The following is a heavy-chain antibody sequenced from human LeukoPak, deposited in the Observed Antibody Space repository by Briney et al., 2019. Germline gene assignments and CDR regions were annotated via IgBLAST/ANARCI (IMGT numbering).Heavy chain of an antibody. CDR2: IKQDGSEK. D-gene: IGHD2-2*03. J-gene: IGHJ6*02. CDR3: ARDRIDGYCSSTSCYGYYYYGMDV. V-gene: IGHV3-7*03. Sequence: GGSLRLSCAASGFTFSSYWMSWVRQAPGKGLEWVANIKQDGSEKYYVDSVKGRFTISRDNAKNSLHLQMNSLRAEDTAVYYCARDRIDGYCSSTSCYGYYYYGMDVWGQGTTVTVSS. CDR1: GFTFSSYW.